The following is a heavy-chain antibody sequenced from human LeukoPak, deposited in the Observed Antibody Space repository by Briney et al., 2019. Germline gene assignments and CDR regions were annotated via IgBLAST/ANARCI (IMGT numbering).Heavy chain of an antibody. Sequence: GGSLRLSCAASGFTFSSYAMSWVRQAPGKGLEWVSAISGSGGSTYYADSVKGRFTISRDNSKNTLYLQMNSLRAEDTAVYYCAKDKVRSAGRHYYYMDVWGRGTTVTVSS. CDR1: GFTFSSYA. J-gene: IGHJ6*03. CDR2: ISGSGGST. D-gene: IGHD6-25*01. CDR3: AKDKVRSAGRHYYYMDV. V-gene: IGHV3-23*01.